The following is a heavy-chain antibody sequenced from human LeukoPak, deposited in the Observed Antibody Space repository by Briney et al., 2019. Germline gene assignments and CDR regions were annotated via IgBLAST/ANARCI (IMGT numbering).Heavy chain of an antibody. J-gene: IGHJ4*02. CDR1: GFTFSSYN. Sequence: GGSLSLSCAASGFTFSSYNINWVGRAPGKGLEGVSYISSSSSTIYYVESVKGRFTISRDNAKNALYLQMNSLRAEDTAVYYCARAGGGYGYFDYWGQGTLVTVSS. V-gene: IGHV3-48*04. D-gene: IGHD3-22*01. CDR3: ARAGGGYGYFDY. CDR2: ISSSSSTI.